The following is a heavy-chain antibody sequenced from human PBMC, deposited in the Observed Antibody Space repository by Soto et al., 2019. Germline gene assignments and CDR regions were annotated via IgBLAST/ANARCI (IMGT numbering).Heavy chain of an antibody. CDR2: IYHSGST. J-gene: IGHJ4*02. V-gene: IGHV4-30-2*01. D-gene: IGHD1-1*01. CDR3: PRGNPVPLDY. CDR1: GGSISSGGYS. Sequence: SETLSLTCAVSGGSISSGGYSWSWIRQPPGKGLEWIGYIYHSGSTYYNPSLKSRVTISVDRSKNQFSLKLSSVTAADTAVYYCPRGNPVPLDYWGQGTLVTVSS.